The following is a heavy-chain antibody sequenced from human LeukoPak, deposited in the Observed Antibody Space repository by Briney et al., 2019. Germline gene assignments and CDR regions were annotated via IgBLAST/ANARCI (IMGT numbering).Heavy chain of an antibody. CDR2: IYHSGST. V-gene: IGHV4-59*12. J-gene: IGHJ4*02. CDR1: GDSISGYY. Sequence: SETLSLTCTVSGDSISGYYWSWIRQPPGKGLEWIGYIYHSGSTYYNPSLKSRVTISVDRSKNQFSLKLSSVTAADTAVYYCARDSPPGIAAAGEDYWGQGTLVTVSS. CDR3: ARDSPPGIAAAGEDY. D-gene: IGHD6-13*01.